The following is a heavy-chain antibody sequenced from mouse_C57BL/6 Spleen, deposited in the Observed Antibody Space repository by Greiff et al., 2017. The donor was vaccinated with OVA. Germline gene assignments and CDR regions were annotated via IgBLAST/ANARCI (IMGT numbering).Heavy chain of an antibody. CDR3: ARRYYYGSSYYFDY. V-gene: IGHV1-76*01. CDR1: GYTFTDYY. Sequence: QVHVKQSGAELVRPGASVKLSCKASGYTFTDYYINWVKQRPGQGLEWIARIYPGSGNTYYNEKFKGKATLTADKSSSTAYMELRSLTSEDSAVYFCARRYYYGSSYYFDYWGQGTTLTVSS. D-gene: IGHD1-1*01. J-gene: IGHJ2*01. CDR2: IYPGSGNT.